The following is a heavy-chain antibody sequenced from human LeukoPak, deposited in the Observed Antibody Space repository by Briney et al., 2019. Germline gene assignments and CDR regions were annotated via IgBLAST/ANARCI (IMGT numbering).Heavy chain of an antibody. CDR3: ARELTSTVSGYAYFDY. J-gene: IGHJ4*02. Sequence: PSETLSLTCTVSGGSISPYYWTWIRQPPGKGLEWIGYIYYSGHNNYSPSLKSRVTISVDTSKSQFALKLSSVPAADTAVYYCARELTSTVSGYAYFDYWGQGTLVTVSS. CDR2: IYYSGHN. V-gene: IGHV4-59*01. CDR1: GGSISPYY. D-gene: IGHD5-12*01.